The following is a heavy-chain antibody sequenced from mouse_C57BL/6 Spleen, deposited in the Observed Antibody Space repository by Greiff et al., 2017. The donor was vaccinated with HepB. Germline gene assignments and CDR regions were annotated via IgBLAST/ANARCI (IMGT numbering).Heavy chain of an antibody. J-gene: IGHJ4*01. CDR1: GYTFTSYW. CDR2: IHPNSGST. V-gene: IGHV1-64*01. Sequence: QVQLQQPGAELVKPGASVKLSCKASGYTFTSYWMHWVKQRPGQGLEWIGMIHPNSGSTNYNEKFKSKATLTVDKSSSTAYMQLSSLTSEDSAVYYCARYSSNYDAMDYWGQGTSVTVSS. D-gene: IGHD2-5*01. CDR3: ARYSSNYDAMDY.